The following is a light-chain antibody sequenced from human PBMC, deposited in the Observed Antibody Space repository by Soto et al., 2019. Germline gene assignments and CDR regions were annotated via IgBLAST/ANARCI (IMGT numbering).Light chain of an antibody. CDR1: QGISNY. CDR3: QKYNSAPPLT. V-gene: IGKV1-27*01. Sequence: DIQMTQSPCSLSASVGDRVTITCRASQGISNYLAWYQQKQGKVPKLLLYAASTLQSGVQSRFSGSGSGTDFTRTISSLQPEDVATYYCQKYNSAPPLTFGGGTKVEIK. J-gene: IGKJ4*01. CDR2: AAS.